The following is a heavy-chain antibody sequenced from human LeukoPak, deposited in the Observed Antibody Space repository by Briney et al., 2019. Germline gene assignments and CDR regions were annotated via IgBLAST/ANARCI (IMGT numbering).Heavy chain of an antibody. V-gene: IGHV1-46*01. D-gene: IGHD5-18*01. CDR3: ARGSAGYSYDFYYYGMDV. CDR1: GYTFTSYY. Sequence: GASVKVSCKASGYTFTSYYMHWGRQAPGQGLEWRGKINPSGGSTSYAQKFQGRVTMTRDTSTSTVYMELSSLRSEDTAVYYCARGSAGYSYDFYYYGMDVWGQGTTVTVSS. CDR2: INPSGGST. J-gene: IGHJ6*02.